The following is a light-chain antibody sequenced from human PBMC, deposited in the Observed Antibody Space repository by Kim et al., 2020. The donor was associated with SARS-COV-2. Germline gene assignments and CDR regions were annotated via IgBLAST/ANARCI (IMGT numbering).Light chain of an antibody. J-gene: IGKJ4*01. Sequence: SPGERATLSCRASQSVSSNLAWYQQNPGQAPRLLIYRASTRATGIPARFSGSGSGTDFTLTINSLQSEDFAVYYCQQYNNWPPLTFGGGTKVDIK. CDR1: QSVSSN. V-gene: IGKV3-15*01. CDR3: QQYNNWPPLT. CDR2: RAS.